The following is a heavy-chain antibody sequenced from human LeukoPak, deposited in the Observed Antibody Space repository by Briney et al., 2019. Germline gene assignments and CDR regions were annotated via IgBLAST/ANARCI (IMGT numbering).Heavy chain of an antibody. D-gene: IGHD4-23*01. CDR3: ARRFGATVDFDY. V-gene: IGHV5-51*01. J-gene: IGHJ4*02. Sequence: GESLKISCKASGYSFTDYWIGWVRQVPGKGLEWMGIIYPGDSDTRYSLSFQGQVTISADKSISTAYLQWNNLQASDTAMYYCARRFGATVDFDYWGQGTLVTVSS. CDR2: IYPGDSDT. CDR1: GYSFTDYW.